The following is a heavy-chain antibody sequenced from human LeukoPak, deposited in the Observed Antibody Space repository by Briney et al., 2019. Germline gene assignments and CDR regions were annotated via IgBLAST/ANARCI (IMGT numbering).Heavy chain of an antibody. Sequence: GGSLRLPCAASGFTFSSYTMNWVRQAPGKGLEWVSGISGSGGSTYYADSVKGRFTISRDNSKNTLYLQMNSLRVEDTAVYYCARESSRSSLDDWGQGTLVTVSS. D-gene: IGHD6-13*01. V-gene: IGHV3-23*01. CDR1: GFTFSSYT. J-gene: IGHJ4*02. CDR3: ARESSRSSLDD. CDR2: ISGSGGST.